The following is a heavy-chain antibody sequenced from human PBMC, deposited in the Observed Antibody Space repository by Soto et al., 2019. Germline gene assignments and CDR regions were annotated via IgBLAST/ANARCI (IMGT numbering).Heavy chain of an antibody. D-gene: IGHD1-1*01. V-gene: IGHV1-18*01. CDR3: ARERYGDY. J-gene: IGHJ4*02. Sequence: QVHLVQSGAEVKKPGASVKVSCKASGYTFTSYGITWVRQAPGQGLEWMGWISAHNGNTDYAQKLQGRVIVTRDTSTSTAYMELRSLRSDATAVYYCARERYGDYWGQGALVTVSS. CDR1: GYTFTSYG. CDR2: ISAHNGNT.